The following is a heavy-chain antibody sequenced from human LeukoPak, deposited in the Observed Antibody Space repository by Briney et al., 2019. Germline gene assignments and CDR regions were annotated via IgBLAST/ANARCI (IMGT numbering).Heavy chain of an antibody. D-gene: IGHD3-10*01. Sequence: PSETLSLTCAVYGGSLSGYYWSWIRQPPGKGLEWIGEINHSGSTFYNPSLKSRVTMSVDTSKNQFSLKLSSVTAADTAVYYCARGPPPGLLWFGESMEGYYFDYWGQGTLVTVSS. CDR3: ARGPPPGLLWFGESMEGYYFDY. CDR2: INHSGST. CDR1: GGSLSGYY. V-gene: IGHV4-34*01. J-gene: IGHJ4*02.